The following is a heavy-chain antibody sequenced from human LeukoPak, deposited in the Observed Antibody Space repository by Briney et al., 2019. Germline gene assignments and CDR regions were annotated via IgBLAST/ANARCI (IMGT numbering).Heavy chain of an antibody. Sequence: GGSLRLSCTASGFTFNNYAMGWVRQTPGKGLEWVSSITRSGNSTFYTNSVKGRLTISRDNSKNTLSLQMNSLRDDDTAVYHCARDPWDLGPAFDYWGRGTLVTVSS. D-gene: IGHD1-26*01. CDR3: ARDPWDLGPAFDY. CDR2: ITRSGNST. CDR1: GFTFNNYA. J-gene: IGHJ4*02. V-gene: IGHV3-23*01.